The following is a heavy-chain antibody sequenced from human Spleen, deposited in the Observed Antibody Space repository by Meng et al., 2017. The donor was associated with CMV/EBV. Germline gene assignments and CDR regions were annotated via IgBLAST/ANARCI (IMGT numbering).Heavy chain of an antibody. J-gene: IGHJ4*02. D-gene: IGHD3-16*02. CDR3: ARDSPYYDYIWGSYRPQYYFDY. CDR2: INPSGDST. CDR1: YY. Sequence: YYIHWMQQAPGQGLEWMGMINPSGDSTTYAQKFQGRVTMTRDTATTTVYLELSSLRSEDTAVYYCARDSPYYDYIWGSYRPQYYFDYWGQGTLVTVSS. V-gene: IGHV1-46*01.